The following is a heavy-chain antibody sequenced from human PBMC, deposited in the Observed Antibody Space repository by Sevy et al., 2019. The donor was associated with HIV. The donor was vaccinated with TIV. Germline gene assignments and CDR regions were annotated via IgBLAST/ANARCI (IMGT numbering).Heavy chain of an antibody. D-gene: IGHD1-26*01. CDR1: GFTFGSYW. J-gene: IGHJ4*02. Sequence: GGSLRLSCSASGFTFGSYWMHWVRQAPGKGLVWISGGNSDGSSTNYADSVKGRFTMSRDSAKNTLYLQMNSLRAEDTAVYFCVAANTWEDYWGQGTLVTVSS. CDR2: GNSDGSST. CDR3: VAANTWEDY. V-gene: IGHV3-74*01.